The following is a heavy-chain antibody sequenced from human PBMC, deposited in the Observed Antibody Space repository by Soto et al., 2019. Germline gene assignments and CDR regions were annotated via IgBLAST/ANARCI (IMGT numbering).Heavy chain of an antibody. CDR1: GGSVSSYY. CDR3: AGTSTVTTMDY. D-gene: IGHD4-17*01. J-gene: IGHJ4*02. CDR2: IYYSGST. V-gene: IGHV4-59*02. Sequence: SETLSLTCTVSGGSVSSYYWIWIRQPPGKGLEWIGYIYYSGSTNYNPSLKSRVTISVDTSKNQFSLKLSSVTAADTAVYYCAGTSTVTTMDYWGQGTLVTVSS.